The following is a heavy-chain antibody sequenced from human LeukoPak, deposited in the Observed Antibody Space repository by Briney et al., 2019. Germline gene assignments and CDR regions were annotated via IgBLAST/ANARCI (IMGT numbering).Heavy chain of an antibody. J-gene: IGHJ4*02. CDR1: GYTFTSYA. V-gene: IGHV1-3*01. CDR3: ARVRSRWFGELFDY. D-gene: IGHD3-10*01. CDR2: INAGNGNT. Sequence: ASVKVSCKASGYTFTSYAMHWVRQAPGQRLEWMGWINAGNGNTKYSQKFQGRVTITRDTSASTAYMELSRLRSEDTAVYYCARVRSRWFGELFDYWGQGTLVTVSS.